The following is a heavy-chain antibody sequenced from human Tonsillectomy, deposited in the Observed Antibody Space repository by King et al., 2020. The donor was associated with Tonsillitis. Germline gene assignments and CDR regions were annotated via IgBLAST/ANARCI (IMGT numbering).Heavy chain of an antibody. CDR3: AVWDFWSESYYYYYYMDV. Sequence: VQLVESGGGLVKPGGSLRLSCAASGFTFSNYSMNWVRQAPGKGLEWVSSISSSRSYIYYADSVKGRFTISRDNAKNSLYLQMNSLRAEDTAVYYCAVWDFWSESYYYYYYMDVWGKGTTVTVSS. V-gene: IGHV3-21*01. J-gene: IGHJ6*03. D-gene: IGHD3-3*01. CDR2: ISSSRSYI. CDR1: GFTFSNYS.